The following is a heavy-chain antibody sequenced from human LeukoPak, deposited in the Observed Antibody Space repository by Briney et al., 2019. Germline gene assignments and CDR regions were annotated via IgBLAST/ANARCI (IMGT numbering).Heavy chain of an antibody. CDR1: GGSISSGSYY. J-gene: IGHJ4*02. Sequence: PSETLSLTCTVSGGSISSGSYYWSWIRQPAGKGLEWIGRIYTSGSTNYNPSLKSRVTISVDTSKNQFSLKLSSVTAADTAVYYCVRDSSGYCGGGSCYSGREFDYWGQGTLVTVSS. D-gene: IGHD2-15*01. CDR3: VRDSSGYCGGGSCYSGREFDY. V-gene: IGHV4-61*02. CDR2: IYTSGST.